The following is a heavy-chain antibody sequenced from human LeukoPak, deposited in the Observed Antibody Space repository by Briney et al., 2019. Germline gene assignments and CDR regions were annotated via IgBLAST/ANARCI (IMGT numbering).Heavy chain of an antibody. V-gene: IGHV3-21*01. D-gene: IGHD2/OR15-2a*01. J-gene: IGHJ4*02. Sequence: GGSLRLSCAASGFTFRNYSMDWVRQAPGKGLEWVSSISFSSDYIYYADSLKGRFTISRDNARNSLFLQMNSLRAEDTAVYYCARDTSFDYWGQGTLVTVSS. CDR1: GFTFRNYS. CDR3: ARDTSFDY. CDR2: ISFSSDYI.